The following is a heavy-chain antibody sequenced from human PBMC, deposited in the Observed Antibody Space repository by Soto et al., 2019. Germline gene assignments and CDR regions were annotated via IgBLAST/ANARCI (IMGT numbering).Heavy chain of an antibody. V-gene: IGHV4-39*01. CDR3: ARQRGRGSWSLDP. J-gene: IGHJ5*02. CDR1: GDSISSTDYW. D-gene: IGHD6-13*01. Sequence: QLQLQESGPGLVKPAETLSLTCSVSGDSISSTDYWWGWIRQPPGKGLEWVGSIFYSGDTYYQPSLKTRATISVDTPNNPFSLRLTSVTAADTAFYYCARQRGRGSWSLDPWGPGTLVTVSS. CDR2: IFYSGDT.